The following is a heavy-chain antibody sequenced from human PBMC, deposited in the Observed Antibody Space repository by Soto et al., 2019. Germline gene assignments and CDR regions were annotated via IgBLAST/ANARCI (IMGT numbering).Heavy chain of an antibody. V-gene: IGHV4-34*01. Sequence: SETVSLTCAVHRGSCSRHYWSWVRQPPGKGLEWTGEINHSGGTSYNPSLKSRVTISVDTSKSQFSRKLCSVTAADGAVYYCARCCVITVDRSGFYVYWY. J-gene: IGHJ2*01. CDR1: RGSCSRHY. D-gene: IGHD3-22*01. CDR3: ARCCVITVDRSGFYVYWY. CDR2: INHSGGT.